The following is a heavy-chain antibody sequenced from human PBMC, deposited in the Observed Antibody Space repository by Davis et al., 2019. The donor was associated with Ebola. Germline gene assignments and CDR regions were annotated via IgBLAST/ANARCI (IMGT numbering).Heavy chain of an antibody. Sequence: SETLSLTCAVYGGSSSGYYWSWIRQPPGKGLEGIGEINHSGSTNYNPSLKSRVTISVDTSKNQFSLKLSSVTAADTAVYYCARLRTYYRLAIDYWGQGTLVTVSS. CDR3: ARLRTYYRLAIDY. V-gene: IGHV4-34*01. CDR2: INHSGST. J-gene: IGHJ4*02. D-gene: IGHD3-10*01. CDR1: GGSSSGYY.